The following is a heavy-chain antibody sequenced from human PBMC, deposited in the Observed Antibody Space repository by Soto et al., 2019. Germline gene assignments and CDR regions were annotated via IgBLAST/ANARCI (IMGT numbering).Heavy chain of an antibody. D-gene: IGHD3-10*01. Sequence: KASETLSLTCTVSGGSISSSSYYWGWIRQPPGKGLEWIGSIYYSGSTYYNPSLKSRVTISVDTSKNQFSLKLSSVTAADTAVYYCARLNRRHYYGSGSPVLIDYWGQGTLVTVSS. CDR2: IYYSGST. V-gene: IGHV4-39*01. J-gene: IGHJ4*02. CDR3: ARLNRRHYYGSGSPVLIDY. CDR1: GGSISSSSYY.